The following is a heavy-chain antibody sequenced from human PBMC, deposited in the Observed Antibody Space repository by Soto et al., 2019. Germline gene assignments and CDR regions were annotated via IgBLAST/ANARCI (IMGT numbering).Heavy chain of an antibody. V-gene: IGHV3-23*01. J-gene: IGHJ4*02. Sequence: PGGSLRLSCAASGFTFSSYAMSWVRQAPGKGLEWVSAISGSGGSTYYADSVKGRFTISRDNSKNTLYLQMNSLRAEDTAVYYCAKDRTPPTVTTYFVYWGQGTLVTVSS. CDR1: GFTFSSYA. D-gene: IGHD4-17*01. CDR2: ISGSGGST. CDR3: AKDRTPPTVTTYFVY.